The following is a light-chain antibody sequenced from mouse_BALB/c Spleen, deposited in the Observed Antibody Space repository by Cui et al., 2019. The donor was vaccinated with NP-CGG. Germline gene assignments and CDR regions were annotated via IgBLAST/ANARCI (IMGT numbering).Light chain of an antibody. CDR2: GTN. CDR1: TGAVTSSNY. Sequence: AVMPQESALTTSPGDTVTLTCRSSTGAVTSSNYANWVQEKPDHLFTGLIGGTNNRAPGVPARFSGSLIGDKAALTITGAQTEDEAIYFCALWSSNHWVFGGGTKLTVL. J-gene: IGLJ1*01. CDR3: ALWSSNHWV. V-gene: IGLV1*01.